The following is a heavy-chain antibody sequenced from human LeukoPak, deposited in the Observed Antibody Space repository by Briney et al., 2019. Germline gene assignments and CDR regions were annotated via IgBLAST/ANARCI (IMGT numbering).Heavy chain of an antibody. CDR1: GFTFSSYE. D-gene: IGHD2-15*01. Sequence: GGSLRLSCAASGFTFSSYEMNWVRQAPGKGLEWVSYISSSGSTIYYADSVKGRFTISRDNAKNSLYLQMNSLRAEDTAVYYCARSLLVVVAAWSVVGYGMDVWGQGTTVTVSS. J-gene: IGHJ6*02. CDR2: ISSSGSTI. CDR3: ARSLLVVVAAWSVVGYGMDV. V-gene: IGHV3-48*03.